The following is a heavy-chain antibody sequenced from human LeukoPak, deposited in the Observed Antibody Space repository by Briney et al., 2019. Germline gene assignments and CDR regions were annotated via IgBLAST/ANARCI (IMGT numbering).Heavy chain of an antibody. CDR1: GYTFTGYY. CDR3: GVGDSPWDMDV. V-gene: IGHV1-2*02. CDR2: INPNTGGT. D-gene: IGHD3-16*01. Sequence: GASVQVSCKASGYTFTGYYMHWVRQAPGQGLEWMGWINPNTGGTNYAQKFQGRVTMTRDTSTSTVYMELSSLRSEDTAVYYCGVGDSPWDMDVWGKGTTVTVSS. J-gene: IGHJ6*03.